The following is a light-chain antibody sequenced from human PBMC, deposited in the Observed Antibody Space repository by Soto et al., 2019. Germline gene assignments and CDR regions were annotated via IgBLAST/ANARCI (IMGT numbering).Light chain of an antibody. V-gene: IGKV3-20*01. CDR2: GAS. CDR1: QSVSSSY. Sequence: EIVLSQSPGTLSLSPGERATLSCRASQSVSSSYLAWYQQKPGQAPRLLIYGASSRATGIPERFSGSGSGTDFTLTISRLEPEDFAVYYCQQYGSSPLMYTFGQGTKLEIK. CDR3: QQYGSSPLMYT. J-gene: IGKJ2*01.